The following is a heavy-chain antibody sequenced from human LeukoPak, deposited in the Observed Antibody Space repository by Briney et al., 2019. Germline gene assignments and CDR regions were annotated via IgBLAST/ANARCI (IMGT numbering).Heavy chain of an antibody. Sequence: SVKVSCKASGGTSSSYAISWVRQAPGQGLEWMGRIIPILGIANYAQKFQGRVTITADKSTSTAYMELSSLRSEDTVVYYCARDSTGYSYGAFDYWGQGTLVTVSS. CDR2: IIPILGIA. J-gene: IGHJ4*02. D-gene: IGHD5-18*01. V-gene: IGHV1-69*04. CDR3: ARDSTGYSYGAFDY. CDR1: GGTSSSYA.